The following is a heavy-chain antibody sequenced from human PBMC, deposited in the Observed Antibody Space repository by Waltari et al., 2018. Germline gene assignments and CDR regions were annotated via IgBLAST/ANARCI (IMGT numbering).Heavy chain of an antibody. V-gene: IGHV3-30*01. CDR3: ASGGDSSGYYQPLGY. Sequence: QVQLVESGGGVVQPGRSLRLSCAASGFTFSSYAMHWVRQAPGKGLEWVAVISYDGSNKYYADSVKGRFTISRDNSKNTLYLQMNSLRAEDTAVYYCASGGDSSGYYQPLGYWGQGTLVTVSS. CDR1: GFTFSSYA. CDR2: ISYDGSNK. D-gene: IGHD3-22*01. J-gene: IGHJ4*02.